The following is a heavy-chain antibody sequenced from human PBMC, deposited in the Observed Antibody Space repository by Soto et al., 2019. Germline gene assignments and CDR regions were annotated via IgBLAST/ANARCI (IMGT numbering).Heavy chain of an antibody. CDR3: ARDRFCTNGVCYTGNFDY. V-gene: IGHV1-18*01. CDR2: ISAYNGNT. D-gene: IGHD2-8*01. Sequence: ASVKVSCKASGYTFTSYGISWVRQAPGQGLEWMGWISAYNGNTNYAQKLQGRVTMTTDTSTSTAYMERRSLRSDDTAVYYCARDRFCTNGVCYTGNFDYWGQGTLVTVSS. J-gene: IGHJ4*02. CDR1: GYTFTSYG.